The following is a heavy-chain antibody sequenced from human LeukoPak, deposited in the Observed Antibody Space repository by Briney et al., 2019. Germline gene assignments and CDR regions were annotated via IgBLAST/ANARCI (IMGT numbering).Heavy chain of an antibody. CDR1: GFTFSSYA. D-gene: IGHD2-2*01. J-gene: IGHJ4*02. V-gene: IGHV3-30*02. Sequence: GRSLRLSCAASGFTFSSYAMHWVRQAPGKGLEWVAFIRSDGSIKYYADSVRGRFTISRDNSKNTLYLQMNSLRPEDTAVYCCAKDLPAAYFDYWGQGTLVTVSS. CDR2: IRSDGSIK. CDR3: AKDLPAAYFDY.